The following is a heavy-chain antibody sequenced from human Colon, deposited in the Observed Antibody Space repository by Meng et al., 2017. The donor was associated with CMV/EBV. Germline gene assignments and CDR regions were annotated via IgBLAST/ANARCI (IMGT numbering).Heavy chain of an antibody. Sequence: GGSLRLSCAASGFSFSSYWMKWVRQAPGKGLEWVANINQDGSVKYYVDALKGRFTISRDNAENSLHLQMNSLMDEDTAVYYCARATYYYDDSAFGHWGQGTLVTVSS. V-gene: IGHV3-7*04. J-gene: IGHJ4*02. CDR1: GFSFSSYW. D-gene: IGHD3-22*01. CDR3: ARATYYYDDSAFGH. CDR2: INQDGSVK.